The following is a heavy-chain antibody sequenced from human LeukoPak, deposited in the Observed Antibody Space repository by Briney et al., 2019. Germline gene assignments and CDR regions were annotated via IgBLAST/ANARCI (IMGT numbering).Heavy chain of an antibody. CDR1: GYTFTSYY. V-gene: IGHV1-46*01. Sequence: ASVKVSCKASGYTFTSYYMHWVRQAPGQGLEWMVIINPSGGSTSYAQKFQGRVTMTRDTSTSTVYMELSSLRSEDTAVYYCAREREQWLALDYWGQGTLVTVSS. CDR3: AREREQWLALDY. CDR2: INPSGGST. D-gene: IGHD6-19*01. J-gene: IGHJ4*02.